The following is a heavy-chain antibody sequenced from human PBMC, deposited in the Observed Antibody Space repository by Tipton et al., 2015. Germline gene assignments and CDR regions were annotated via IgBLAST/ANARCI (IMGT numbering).Heavy chain of an antibody. V-gene: IGHV1-8*01. CDR2: MNPNSGNT. Sequence: QSGPEVKKPGASVRVSCKASGYTFTSYDINWVRQATGQGLEWMGWMNPNSGNTGYAQKFQDRVTMTRSTSISTAYMELSSLRSEDTAVYYCVRSPREEGFDYWGQGALATVSS. CDR3: VRSPREEGFDY. J-gene: IGHJ4*02. CDR1: GYTFTSYD.